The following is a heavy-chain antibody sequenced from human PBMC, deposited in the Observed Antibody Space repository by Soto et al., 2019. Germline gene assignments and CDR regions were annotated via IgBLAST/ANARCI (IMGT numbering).Heavy chain of an antibody. J-gene: IGHJ4*02. CDR2: TYYRSNWYT. D-gene: IGHD3-16*01. V-gene: IGHV6-1*01. CDR3: ARGGGGTQPLAY. Sequence: SQTLSLTCAISGDSVSTNSATWDWIRQSPSRGLEWLGRTYYRSNWYTDYAVSVKGRITISPDTSKNQFSLKVSSVTTADTAVYYCARGGGGTQPLAYWGQGTLVTVSS. CDR1: GDSVSTNSAT.